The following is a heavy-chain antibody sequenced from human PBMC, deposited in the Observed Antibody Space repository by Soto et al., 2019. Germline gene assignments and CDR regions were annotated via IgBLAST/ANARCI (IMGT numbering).Heavy chain of an antibody. J-gene: IGHJ4*02. CDR2: VSGSGGST. CDR3: AKPPDYNWNDY. V-gene: IGHV3-23*01. Sequence: GGSLRLSCAASGFTFSSYAMSWVRQAPGKGLEWISAVSGSGGSTYYADSVKGRFTISRDNSKDTLYLQMNNLRAEDAAVYYCAKPPDYNWNDYWGQGTLVTVSS. CDR1: GFTFSSYA. D-gene: IGHD1-20*01.